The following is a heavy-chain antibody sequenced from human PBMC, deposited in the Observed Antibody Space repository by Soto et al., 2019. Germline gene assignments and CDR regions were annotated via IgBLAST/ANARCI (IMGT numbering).Heavy chain of an antibody. Sequence: EVQLLESGGGLVQPGGSLRLSCAASGFTFNNYAMSWVRQAPGKGLEWVSSISGSAGNTYYADSVKGRFTISRDNSKNTLFLQMNSLRAEDTSVYYCARVNYYDSRYYYYGMGVWGQVPTVTVSS. D-gene: IGHD3-22*01. V-gene: IGHV3-23*01. J-gene: IGHJ6*02. CDR1: GFTFNNYA. CDR2: ISGSAGNT. CDR3: ARVNYYDSRYYYYGMGV.